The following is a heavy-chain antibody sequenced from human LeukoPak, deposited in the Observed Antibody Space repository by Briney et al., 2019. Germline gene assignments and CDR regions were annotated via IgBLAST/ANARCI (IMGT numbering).Heavy chain of an antibody. CDR1: GFTFSSYS. Sequence: GGSLRLSCAASGFTFSSYSMNWVRQAPGKGLEWVSSISSSSSYIYYADSVKGRFTISRDNAKNSLYLQMNSLRAEDTAVYYCARVGIYDYGDYAIDYWGRGTLVTVSS. J-gene: IGHJ4*02. CDR3: ARVGIYDYGDYAIDY. V-gene: IGHV3-21*01. CDR2: ISSSSSYI. D-gene: IGHD4-17*01.